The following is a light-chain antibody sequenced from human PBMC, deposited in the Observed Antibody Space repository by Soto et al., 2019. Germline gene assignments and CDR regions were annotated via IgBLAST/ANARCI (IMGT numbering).Light chain of an antibody. V-gene: IGLV2-14*01. CDR1: SSDVGGYNY. Sequence: QSALTQPASGSGSPGQSITISCTGTSSDVGGYNYVSWYQQHPGKAPKLMIYEVSNRPSGVSNRFSGSKSGNTASLTISGLQAEDEAEYYCSSYTSSSTLHVVFGGGIKVTVL. CDR3: SSYTSSSTLHVV. CDR2: EVS. J-gene: IGLJ2*01.